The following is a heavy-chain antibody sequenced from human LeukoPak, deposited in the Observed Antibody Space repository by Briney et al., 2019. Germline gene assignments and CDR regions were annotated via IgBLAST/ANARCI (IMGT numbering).Heavy chain of an antibody. CDR1: GYTFTGYY. CDR3: AREDVVVVAATLDY. V-gene: IGHV1-2*02. D-gene: IGHD2-15*01. CDR2: INPNSGGT. J-gene: IGHJ4*02. Sequence: ASVKVSCKASGYTFTGYYMHWVRQAPGQGLEWMGWINPNSGGTNYAQKFQGRVTMTRDTSIGTAYMELSRLRSDDTAVYYCAREDVVVVAATLDYWGQGTLVTVSS.